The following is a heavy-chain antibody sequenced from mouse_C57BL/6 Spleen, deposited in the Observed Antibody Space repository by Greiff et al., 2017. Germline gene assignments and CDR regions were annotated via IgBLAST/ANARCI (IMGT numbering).Heavy chain of an antibody. CDR1: GYSITSGYD. Sequence: VQLKQSGPGMVKPSQSLSLTCTVTGYSITSGYDWHWIRHFPGNKLEWMGYISYSGSTNYNPSLKSRISITHDTSKNHFFLKLNSVTTEDTATYYCARDRANYYGSSDWYFDVWGTGTTVTVSS. CDR3: ARDRANYYGSSDWYFDV. CDR2: ISYSGST. D-gene: IGHD1-1*01. V-gene: IGHV3-1*01. J-gene: IGHJ1*03.